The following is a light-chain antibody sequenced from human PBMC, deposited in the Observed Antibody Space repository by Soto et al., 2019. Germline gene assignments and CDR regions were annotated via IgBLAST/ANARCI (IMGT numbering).Light chain of an antibody. CDR3: QQYSSYSVYT. Sequence: DIQMTQSPSTLSASVGDRVTITCRASQSISTWLAWYQQKPGKAPKLLIYKASSLESGVPSRFSGSGSGTEFTLTISSLQPDDFATYYCQQYSSYSVYTFGQGTKLEIK. J-gene: IGKJ2*01. V-gene: IGKV1-5*03. CDR2: KAS. CDR1: QSISTW.